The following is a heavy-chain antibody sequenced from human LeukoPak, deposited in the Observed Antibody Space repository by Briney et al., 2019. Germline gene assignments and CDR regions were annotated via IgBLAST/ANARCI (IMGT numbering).Heavy chain of an antibody. V-gene: IGHV1-69*13. CDR3: ARVEEYYYYYGMDV. J-gene: IGHJ6*02. CDR1: GYTFTGYY. D-gene: IGHD1-1*01. Sequence: SVKVSCKASGYTFTGYYMHWVRQAPGQGLEWMGGIIPIFGTANYAQKFQGRVTITADESTSTAYMELSSLRSEDTAVYYCARVEEYYYYYGMDVWGQGTTVTVSS. CDR2: IIPIFGTA.